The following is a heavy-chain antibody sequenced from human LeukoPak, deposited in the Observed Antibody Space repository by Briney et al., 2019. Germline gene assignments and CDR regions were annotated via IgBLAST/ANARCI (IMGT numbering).Heavy chain of an antibody. CDR3: ARAGIWFGELLPPDY. V-gene: IGHV1-8*02. CDR1: GYTFTGYY. D-gene: IGHD3-10*01. J-gene: IGHJ4*02. CDR2: MNPNSGNT. Sequence: ASVKVSCKASGYTFTGYYMHWVRQAPGQGLEWMGWMNPNSGNTGYAQKFQGRVTMTRNTSISTAYMELSSLRSEDTAVYYCARAGIWFGELLPPDYWGQGTLVTVSS.